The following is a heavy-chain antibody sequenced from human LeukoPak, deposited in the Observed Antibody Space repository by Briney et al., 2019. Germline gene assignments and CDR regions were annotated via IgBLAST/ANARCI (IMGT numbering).Heavy chain of an antibody. CDR3: ARVFSRGPLDY. Sequence: PGGSLRLSCAASGFTFSSYAMHWVRQAPGKGLEWVAVISYDGSNKYYADSVKGRFTISRDNSKNTLYLQMNSLRAADTAVYYCARVFSRGPLDYWGQGTLVTVSS. D-gene: IGHD3-10*01. CDR1: GFTFSSYA. J-gene: IGHJ4*02. V-gene: IGHV3-30-3*01. CDR2: ISYDGSNK.